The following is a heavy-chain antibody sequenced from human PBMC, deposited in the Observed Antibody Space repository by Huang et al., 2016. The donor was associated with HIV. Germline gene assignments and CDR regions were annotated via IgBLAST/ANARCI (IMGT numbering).Heavy chain of an antibody. D-gene: IGHD4-17*01. CDR2: ISHSGIT. J-gene: IGHJ4*02. Sequence: QLQLQESGSGLVKPSQTLSLTCTVSGGPISSGGYSWSWIRQPPGKGLEWIGYISHSGITDYHPSRKSRITRSVDRSTNHCSLKLTSVTAADTAVYYCARGILGAVTTNYFDYWGQGTLVTVSS. CDR3: ARGILGAVTTNYFDY. V-gene: IGHV4-30-2*01. CDR1: GGPISSGGYS.